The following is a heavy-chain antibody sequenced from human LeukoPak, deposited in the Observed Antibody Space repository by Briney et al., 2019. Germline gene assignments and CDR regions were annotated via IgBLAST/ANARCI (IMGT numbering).Heavy chain of an antibody. Sequence: PSETLSLTCTVSGGSISSGDYYWSWIRQPPGKGLERIGYIYYSGSTYYNPSLKSRVTISVDTSKNQFSLKLSSVTAADTAVYYCARSGDHYYGSGNYWGQGTLVTVSS. V-gene: IGHV4-30-4*01. CDR3: ARSGDHYYGSGNY. J-gene: IGHJ4*02. CDR1: GGSISSGDYY. D-gene: IGHD3-10*01. CDR2: IYYSGST.